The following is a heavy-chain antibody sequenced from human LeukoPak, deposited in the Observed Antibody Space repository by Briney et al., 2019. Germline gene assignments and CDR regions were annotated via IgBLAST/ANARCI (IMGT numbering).Heavy chain of an antibody. CDR3: ARGWGGSPGPYYFDY. CDR1: GGSFSDYY. J-gene: IGHJ4*02. Sequence: SETLSLTCAVYGGSFSDYYWSWIRHPPGKGLERIGEINHSGSTNYNPSLKSRVTISVDTSKNQFSLKLSSVTAADTAVYYCARGWGGSPGPYYFDYSGQGTLVTVSS. D-gene: IGHD1-26*01. V-gene: IGHV4-34*01. CDR2: INHSGST.